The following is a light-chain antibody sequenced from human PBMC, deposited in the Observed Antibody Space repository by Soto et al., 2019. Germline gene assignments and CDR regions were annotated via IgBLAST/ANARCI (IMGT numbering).Light chain of an antibody. CDR2: NAS. CDR1: QSVNSNF. J-gene: IGKJ1*01. V-gene: IGKV3-20*01. Sequence: EIVLTQSPGTLSLSPGERATLSCRASQSVNSNFLAWYQQKPGQAPRLLIYNASNRATGIPDRFSGSGSGTDFTLTISRLEPEDFAVYYRQQYGSSPRTFGQGTKVDIK. CDR3: QQYGSSPRT.